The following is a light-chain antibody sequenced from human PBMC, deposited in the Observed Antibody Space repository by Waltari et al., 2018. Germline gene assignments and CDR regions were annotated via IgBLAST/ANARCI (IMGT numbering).Light chain of an antibody. Sequence: QSALTQPASVSGSPGQSITISCTGTSIASNYVSWYQPHPGKAPQVMIYDVTDRPSGVSNRFSGSKSGNTASLTISGLQAEDEADYYCSSWTDSDTLKLLFGGGTKLTVL. V-gene: IGLV2-14*03. J-gene: IGLJ2*01. CDR2: DVT. CDR3: SSWTDSDTLKLL. CDR1: SIASNY.